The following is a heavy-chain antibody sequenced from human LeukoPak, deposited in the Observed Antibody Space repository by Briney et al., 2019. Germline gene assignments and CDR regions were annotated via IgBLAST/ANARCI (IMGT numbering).Heavy chain of an antibody. V-gene: IGHV4-34*01. CDR3: VSRRRTTVTTWVY. CDR1: GRSYSGYH. Sequence: SEPLSLPCAVYGRSYSGYHWRWLRHPPGKALEWIGEIKHSGSPNYNPSLKSRVTISVDTSKNQFSLTLRSVPPADTAGIYCVSRRRTTVTTWVYWGQGTLVTVSS. J-gene: IGHJ4*02. D-gene: IGHD4-17*01. CDR2: IKHSGSP.